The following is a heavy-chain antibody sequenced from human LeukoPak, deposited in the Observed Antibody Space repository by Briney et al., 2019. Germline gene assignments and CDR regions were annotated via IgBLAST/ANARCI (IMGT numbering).Heavy chain of an antibody. CDR2: ISGSGGST. CDR1: GFTFNNYA. J-gene: IGHJ3*02. CDR3: AKSTLAWVGRGAFDI. D-gene: IGHD2-15*01. Sequence: GGSLRLSCVASGFTFNNYAMSWVRQAPGKGLEWVSAISGSGGSTYYADSVKGRFTISRDNSKNTLYLQMNSLRAEDTAVYYCAKSTLAWVGRGAFDIWGQGTMVTVSS. V-gene: IGHV3-23*01.